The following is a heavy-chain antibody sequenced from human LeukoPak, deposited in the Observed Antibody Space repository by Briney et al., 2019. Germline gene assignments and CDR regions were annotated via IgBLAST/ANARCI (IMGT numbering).Heavy chain of an antibody. Sequence: ASVKVSCKTSGYTFTDYYMHWVRQAPGQGLEWMGWINPNSGATNYAQKFQGRVTMTRDTSISTAYMELSRLRSDDTAVYYCARQIIAAAGNWFDPWGQGTLVTVSS. V-gene: IGHV1-2*02. CDR2: INPNSGAT. D-gene: IGHD6-13*01. CDR3: ARQIIAAAGNWFDP. CDR1: GYTFTDYY. J-gene: IGHJ5*02.